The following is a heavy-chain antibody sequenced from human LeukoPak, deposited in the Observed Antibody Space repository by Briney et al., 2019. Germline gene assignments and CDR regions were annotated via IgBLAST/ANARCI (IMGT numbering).Heavy chain of an antibody. D-gene: IGHD5-18*01. CDR1: TCTNY. CDR3: AREGYPPYYFDF. V-gene: IGHV4-59*12. Sequence: TCTNYWNWIRQSPGKGLEWIGYIYHTGTTNYNPSLRSRVTLSIQTSKKLFSLNLRSVTAADTAVYYCAREGYPPYYFDFWGLGTLVTVSS. J-gene: IGHJ4*02. CDR2: IYHTGTT.